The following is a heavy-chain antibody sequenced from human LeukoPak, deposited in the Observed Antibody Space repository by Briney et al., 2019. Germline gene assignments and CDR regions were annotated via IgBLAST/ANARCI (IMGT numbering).Heavy chain of an antibody. J-gene: IGHJ6*03. CDR3: ARRKIGYSYGHIGYYYYMDV. D-gene: IGHD5-18*01. V-gene: IGHV4-38-2*02. CDR2: VYYSGKT. Sequence: SETLSLTCSVSGYSISSGYYWGWIRQPPGKGLEWVGSVYYSGKTFYSPSLESRVTMSVDMSKNQFSLKLSSVTAADTAVYYCARRKIGYSYGHIGYYYYMDVWGKGTTVTISS. CDR1: GYSISSGYY.